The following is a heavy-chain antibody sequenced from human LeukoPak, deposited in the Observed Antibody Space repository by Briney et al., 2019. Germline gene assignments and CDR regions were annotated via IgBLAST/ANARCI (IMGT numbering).Heavy chain of an antibody. CDR1: GGTFSSYA. Sequence: SVKVSCKASGGTFSSYAISWVRQAPGQGLEWMGGIIPILGTANYAQKFQGRVTITTDESTSTAYMELSSLRSEDTAVYYCARAGWELLNNWFDPWGQGTLVTVSS. D-gene: IGHD1-26*01. V-gene: IGHV1-69*05. CDR3: ARAGWELLNNWFDP. CDR2: IIPILGTA. J-gene: IGHJ5*02.